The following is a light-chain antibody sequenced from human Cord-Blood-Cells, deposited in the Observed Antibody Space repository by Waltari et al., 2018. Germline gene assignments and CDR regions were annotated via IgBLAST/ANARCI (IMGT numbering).Light chain of an antibody. J-gene: IGLJ3*02. CDR3: QAWDSSTAV. CDR1: KLGDKY. Sequence: SYELTQPPSVSVSPGQTASITCSGDKLGDKYACWYQQKPGQSPVLVIYQDSKRLSGTPERFSGSNSGNTATLTISGTQAMDEADYYCQAWDSSTAVFGGGTKLTVL. V-gene: IGLV3-1*01. CDR2: QDS.